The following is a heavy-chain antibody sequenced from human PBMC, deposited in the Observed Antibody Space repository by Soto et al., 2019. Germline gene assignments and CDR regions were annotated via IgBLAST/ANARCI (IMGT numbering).Heavy chain of an antibody. D-gene: IGHD2-2*01. Sequence: EVQLLESGGGLVQPGGSLRLSCAASGFTFSSYAMSWVRQAPGKGLEWVSAISGSGGSTYYADSVKGRFTISRDNSKNTLYLQMNSLRAEDTAVYYCARDDIVVVPAAMGYYYYGMDVWGQGTTVTVSS. J-gene: IGHJ6*02. V-gene: IGHV3-23*01. CDR1: GFTFSSYA. CDR3: ARDDIVVVPAAMGYYYYGMDV. CDR2: ISGSGGST.